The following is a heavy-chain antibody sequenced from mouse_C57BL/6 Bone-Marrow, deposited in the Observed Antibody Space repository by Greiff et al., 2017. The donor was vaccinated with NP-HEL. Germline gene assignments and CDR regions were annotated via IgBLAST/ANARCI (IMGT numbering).Heavy chain of an antibody. D-gene: IGHD1-1*01. CDR1: GFTFSSYG. J-gene: IGHJ1*03. CDR3: AIRHYYGSSYNWYFDV. V-gene: IGHV5-6*02. Sequence: EVMLVESGGDLVKPGGSLKLSCAASGFTFSSYGMSWVRQTPDKRLEWVATISSGGSYTYYPDSVKGRFTISRDNAKNTLYLQMSSQKSEDTAMYYCAIRHYYGSSYNWYFDVWGTGTTVTVSS. CDR2: ISSGGSYT.